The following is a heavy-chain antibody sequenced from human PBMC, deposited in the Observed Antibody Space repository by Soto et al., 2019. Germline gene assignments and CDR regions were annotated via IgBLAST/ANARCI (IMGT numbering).Heavy chain of an antibody. V-gene: IGHV5-51*01. CDR2: IYPGDSDT. J-gene: IGHJ3*02. D-gene: IGHD2-15*01. Sequence: PGESLKISCKGSGYSFTSYWIGWVRQMPGKGLEWMGIIYPGDSDTRYSPSFQRQVTISADKSISTAYLQWSSLKASATAMYYCARTSRGREGSPDVFDIWGQGTMVTV. CDR1: GYSFTSYW. CDR3: ARTSRGREGSPDVFDI.